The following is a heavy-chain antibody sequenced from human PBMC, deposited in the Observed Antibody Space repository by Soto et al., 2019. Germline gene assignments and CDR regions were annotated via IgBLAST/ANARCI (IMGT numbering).Heavy chain of an antibody. CDR1: GYSFTSYW. CDR2: IDPSDSYT. CDR3: ATHLGYCSSTSCYNGAVNWFDP. D-gene: IGHD2-2*02. Sequence: PGESLKISCKGSGYSFTSYWISWVRQMPGKGLEWMGRIDPSDSYTNYSPSFQGHVTISADKSISTAYLQWSSLKASDTAMYYCATHLGYCSSTSCYNGAVNWFDPWDQGTLVTVSS. V-gene: IGHV5-10-1*01. J-gene: IGHJ5*02.